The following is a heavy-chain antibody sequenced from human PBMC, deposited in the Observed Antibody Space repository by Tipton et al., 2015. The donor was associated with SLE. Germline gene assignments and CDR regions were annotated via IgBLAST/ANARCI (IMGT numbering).Heavy chain of an antibody. CDR1: GGSFSGYY. J-gene: IGHJ5*02. Sequence: TLSLTCAVYGGSFSGYYWSWIRQPPGKGLEWIGEINHSGSTNYNPSLKSRVTISVDTSKNQLSLKLSSVTAADTAVYYCARDLGLYSSSWYEGFDPWGQGTVVTVSA. D-gene: IGHD6-13*01. CDR3: ARDLGLYSSSWYEGFDP. V-gene: IGHV4-34*01. CDR2: INHSGST.